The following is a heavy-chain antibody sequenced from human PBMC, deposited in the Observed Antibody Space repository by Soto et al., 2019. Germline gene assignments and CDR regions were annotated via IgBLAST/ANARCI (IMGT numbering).Heavy chain of an antibody. J-gene: IGHJ4*02. CDR2: IYGNDDK. CDR1: GFSLSTSGVG. CDR3: EHRSISGHFDF. Sequence: SGPTLVNPTQTLTLTCTFSGFSLSTSGVGVGWIRQPPGKALEWLALIYGNDDKRYSPSLKTWRTITKDTSKNQVVLTVTNMDPVDTAKYYCEHRSISGHFDFWGQGILVTVSS. V-gene: IGHV2-5*01. D-gene: IGHD6-19*01.